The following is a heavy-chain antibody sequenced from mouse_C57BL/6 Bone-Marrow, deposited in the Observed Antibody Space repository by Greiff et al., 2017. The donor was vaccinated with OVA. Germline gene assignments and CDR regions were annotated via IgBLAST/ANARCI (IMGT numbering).Heavy chain of an antibody. CDR2: ISNLAYSI. Sequence: EVKLEESGGGLVQPGGSLKLSCAASGFTFSDYGMAWVRQAPRKGPEWVAFISNLAYSIYYADTVTGRFTISRENAKNTLYLEMSSLRSEDTAMYYCARQGYDYDVPYAMDYWGQGTSVTVSS. V-gene: IGHV5-15*04. J-gene: IGHJ4*01. D-gene: IGHD2-4*01. CDR3: ARQGYDYDVPYAMDY. CDR1: GFTFSDYG.